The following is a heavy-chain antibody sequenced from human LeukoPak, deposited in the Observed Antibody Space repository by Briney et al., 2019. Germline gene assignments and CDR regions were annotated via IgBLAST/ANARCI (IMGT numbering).Heavy chain of an antibody. Sequence: PSETLSLTCTVSGGSISSYYWSWIRQPPGKGLEWIGYIYYSGSTNYNPSLKSRVTISVDTSKNQFSLKLSSVTAADTAVYYCARWNYGSGSYIDYWGQGTLVTVSS. CDR3: ARWNYGSGSYIDY. CDR1: GGSISSYY. V-gene: IGHV4-59*08. D-gene: IGHD3-10*01. CDR2: IYYSGST. J-gene: IGHJ4*02.